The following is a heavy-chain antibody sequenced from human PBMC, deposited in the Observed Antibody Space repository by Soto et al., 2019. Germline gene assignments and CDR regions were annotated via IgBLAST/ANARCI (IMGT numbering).Heavy chain of an antibody. D-gene: IGHD3-10*01. CDR2: ISGSGGST. Sequence: GGSLRLSCAASGFTFSSYAMSWVRQAPGKGLEWVSAISGSGGSTYYADSVKGRFTISRDNSKNTLYLQMKSLRAGDTAVYYCVRSVKGPMVRHNWFDPCGQXTLVTVSA. CDR1: GFTFSSYA. CDR3: VRSVKGPMVRHNWFDP. V-gene: IGHV3-23*01. J-gene: IGHJ5*02.